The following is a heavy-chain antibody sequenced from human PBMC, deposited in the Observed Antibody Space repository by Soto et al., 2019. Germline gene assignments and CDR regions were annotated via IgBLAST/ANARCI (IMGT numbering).Heavy chain of an antibody. CDR1: GFTFSSYA. CDR2: ISGSGGST. J-gene: IGHJ6*02. CDR3: ARVDIAISTPHHPSGTNV. D-gene: IGHD5-18*01. V-gene: IGHV3-23*01. Sequence: GGSLRLSCAASGFTFSSYAMSWVRQAPGKGLEWVSAISGSGGSTYYADSAKGRFTISRDNSKNTLYLQMNSLRAEDTAVYYCARVDIAISTPHHPSGTNVWPHATPFTVS.